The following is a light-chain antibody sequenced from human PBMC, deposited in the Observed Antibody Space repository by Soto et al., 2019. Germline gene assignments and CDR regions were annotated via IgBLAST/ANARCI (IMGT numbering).Light chain of an antibody. J-gene: IGKJ1*01. Sequence: EIVLTQSPGTLSSSPGERATLSCRASQSVSSSYLAWYQQKPGQAPRLLIYGASSRATGIPDRFSGSGSGTDFTLTISRLEPEDFAVYYCQQYGSSPRTFGQGTKVEIE. CDR1: QSVSSSY. CDR3: QQYGSSPRT. CDR2: GAS. V-gene: IGKV3-20*01.